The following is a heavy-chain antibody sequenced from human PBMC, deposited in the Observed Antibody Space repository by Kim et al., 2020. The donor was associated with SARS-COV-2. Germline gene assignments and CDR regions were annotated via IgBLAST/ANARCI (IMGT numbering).Heavy chain of an antibody. CDR3: ASMIVVPYPYSYGMDV. CDR2: ISAYNGNT. V-gene: IGHV1-18*04. CDR1: GYTFTSYG. Sequence: ASVKVSCKASGYTFTSYGISWVRQAPGQGLEWMGWISAYNGNTNYAQKLQGRVTMTTDTSTSPAYMELRSLRSDDTAVYYCASMIVVPYPYSYGMDVWGQGTTVTVSS. J-gene: IGHJ6*02. D-gene: IGHD3-22*01.